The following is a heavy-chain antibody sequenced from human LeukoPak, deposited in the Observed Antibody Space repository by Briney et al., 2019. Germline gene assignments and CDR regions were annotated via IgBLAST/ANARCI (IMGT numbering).Heavy chain of an antibody. CDR3: ARDSHYYDSSGYYSNWFDP. CDR1: GFTLEDYG. D-gene: IGHD3-22*01. Sequence: PGGSLRLTCAASGFTLEDYGMTWVRQAPGKGLEWVSNINWNGATTGYADSVKGRFTISRDNAKNSLYLQMNSLRAEDSALYYCARDSHYYDSSGYYSNWFDPWGQGTLVTVSS. CDR2: INWNGATT. J-gene: IGHJ5*02. V-gene: IGHV3-20*04.